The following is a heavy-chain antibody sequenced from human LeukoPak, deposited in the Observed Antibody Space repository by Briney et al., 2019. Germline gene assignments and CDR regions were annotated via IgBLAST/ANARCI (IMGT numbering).Heavy chain of an antibody. V-gene: IGHV3-53*01. D-gene: IGHD1-26*01. Sequence: PGGSLRLSCAASGFTVSGSYMNWVRQAPGKGLEWASVIYSGGSTHYADSVKGRFTISRDNSKSTLYLQMNSLRVEDTAMYYCARGAVGAANYDYWGQGTLVTVSS. CDR1: GFTVSGSY. CDR3: ARGAVGAANYDY. J-gene: IGHJ4*02. CDR2: IYSGGST.